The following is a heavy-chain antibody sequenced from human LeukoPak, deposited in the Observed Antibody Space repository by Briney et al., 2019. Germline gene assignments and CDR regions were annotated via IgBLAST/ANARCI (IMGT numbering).Heavy chain of an antibody. CDR2: ISSSSNYI. D-gene: IGHD3-3*01. J-gene: IGHJ5*02. V-gene: IGHV3-21*01. Sequence: SGGSLRLSCAASGFTFSSYSMNWVRQAPGKGLEWVSSISSSSNYIYCADSVKGRFTISRDNAKNSLYLQMNSLRAEDTAVSYCARDSFGYDFWSGYSQPWGQGTLVTVSS. CDR1: GFTFSSYS. CDR3: ARDSFGYDFWSGYSQP.